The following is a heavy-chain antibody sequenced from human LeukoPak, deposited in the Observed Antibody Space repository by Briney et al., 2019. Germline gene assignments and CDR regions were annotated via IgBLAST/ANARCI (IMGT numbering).Heavy chain of an antibody. CDR2: IYPGDSDM. Sequence: GESLQISCKGSGYSFTTYWIGWVRQMPGKGLEWMGIIYPGDSDMKYSPSFQGQVTISADKSISTAYLQWSSLKASDTAMYYCARPAGVQEQNFDYWGQGTLVTVSS. D-gene: IGHD6-13*01. CDR3: ARPAGVQEQNFDY. V-gene: IGHV5-51*01. CDR1: GYSFTTYW. J-gene: IGHJ4*02.